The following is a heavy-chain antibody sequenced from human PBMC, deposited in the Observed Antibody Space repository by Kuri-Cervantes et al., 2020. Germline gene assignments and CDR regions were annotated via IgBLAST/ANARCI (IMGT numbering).Heavy chain of an antibody. CDR1: GYTFTGYY. Sequence: ASVKVSCKASGYTFTGYYMHWVRQAPGQGLEWMGWINPNSGGTNYAQKVQGRVTMTTDTSTSTAYMEVRSLRSDDTAMYYCARATPDGSGSPYFYWGLGTPVTVSS. V-gene: IGHV1-2*02. J-gene: IGHJ4*02. D-gene: IGHD3-22*01. CDR3: ARATPDGSGSPYFY. CDR2: INPNSGGT.